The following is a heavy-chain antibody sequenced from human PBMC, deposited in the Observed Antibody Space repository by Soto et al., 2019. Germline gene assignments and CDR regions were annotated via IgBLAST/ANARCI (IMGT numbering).Heavy chain of an antibody. CDR3: AKASSSQYYNWFDP. CDR2: ISYDGSNK. Sequence: QVQLVESGGGVVQPGRSLRLSCAASGFTFSSYGMHWVRQAPGKGLEWVAVISYDGSNKYYADDVKGRFTISRDNSKNTLYLQMNSLRAEDTAVYYCAKASSSQYYNWFDPWGQGTLVTVSS. D-gene: IGHD6-6*01. J-gene: IGHJ5*02. V-gene: IGHV3-30*18. CDR1: GFTFSSYG.